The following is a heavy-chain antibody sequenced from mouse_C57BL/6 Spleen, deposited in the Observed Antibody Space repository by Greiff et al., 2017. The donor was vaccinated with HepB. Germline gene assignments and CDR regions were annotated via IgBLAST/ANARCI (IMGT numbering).Heavy chain of an antibody. D-gene: IGHD2-5*01. CDR1: GFTFSSYA. CDR3: ARGGYYSNLYYFDY. V-gene: IGHV5-4*03. CDR2: ISDGGSYT. J-gene: IGHJ2*01. Sequence: EVKLMESGGGLVKPGGSLKLSCAASGFTFSSYAMSWVRQTPEKRLEWVATISDGGSYTYYPDNVKGRFTISRDNAKNNLYLQMSHLKSEDTAMYYCARGGYYSNLYYFDYWGQGTTLTVSS.